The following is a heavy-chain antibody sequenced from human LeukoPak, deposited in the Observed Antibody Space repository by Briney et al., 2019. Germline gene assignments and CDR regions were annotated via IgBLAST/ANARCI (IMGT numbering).Heavy chain of an antibody. Sequence: GGSLRLSCAASGFTSSSYGMHWVRQAPGKGLEWVAVIWYDGSNKYYADSVKGRFTISRDNSKNTLYLQMNSLRAEDTAVYYCAKRAARQEFDYWGQGTLVTVSS. CDR2: IWYDGSNK. CDR3: AKRAARQEFDY. D-gene: IGHD6-6*01. CDR1: GFTSSSYG. V-gene: IGHV3-33*06. J-gene: IGHJ4*02.